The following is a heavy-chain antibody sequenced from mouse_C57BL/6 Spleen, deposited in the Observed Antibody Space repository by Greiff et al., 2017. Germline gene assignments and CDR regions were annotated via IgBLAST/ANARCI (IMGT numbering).Heavy chain of an antibody. CDR3: ARNYGNWFAY. V-gene: IGHV1-69*01. D-gene: IGHD1-1*01. Sequence: QVQLQQPGAELVMPGASVKLSCKASGYTFTSYWMHWVKQRPGQGLEWIGVIDPSDSSTHYNQKFKGKSTLTVDKSSSTAYMQLSSLTSEDSAVYYCARNYGNWFAYWGQGTLVTVSA. J-gene: IGHJ3*01. CDR2: IDPSDSST. CDR1: GYTFTSYW.